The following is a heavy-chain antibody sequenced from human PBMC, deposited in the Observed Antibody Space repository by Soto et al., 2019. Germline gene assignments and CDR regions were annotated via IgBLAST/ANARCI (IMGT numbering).Heavy chain of an antibody. CDR2: INHSGST. V-gene: IGHV4-34*01. D-gene: IGHD3-16*01. J-gene: IGHJ5*02. CDR1: GGSFSGYY. Sequence: NPSETLSLTCAVYGGSFSGYYWSWIRQPPGKGLEWIGEINHSGSTNYNPSLKSRVTISVDTSKNQFSLKLSSVTAADTAVYYCACVIYYVGPGAWFDPWGQGTLVTVSS. CDR3: ACVIYYVGPGAWFDP.